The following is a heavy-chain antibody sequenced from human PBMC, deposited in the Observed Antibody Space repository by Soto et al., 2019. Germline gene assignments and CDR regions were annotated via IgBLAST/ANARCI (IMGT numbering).Heavy chain of an antibody. V-gene: IGHV4-59*08. D-gene: IGHD6-19*01. J-gene: IGHJ5*02. CDR3: ASTGYSSGWYTSVDWFDP. CDR1: GGSISSYY. CDR2: IYYSGST. Sequence: SETLSLTCTVSGGSISSYYWSWIRQPPGKGLEWIGYIYYSGSTNYNPSLKSRVTISVDTSKNQFSLKLSSVTAADTAVYYCASTGYSSGWYTSVDWFDPWGQGTLVTVSS.